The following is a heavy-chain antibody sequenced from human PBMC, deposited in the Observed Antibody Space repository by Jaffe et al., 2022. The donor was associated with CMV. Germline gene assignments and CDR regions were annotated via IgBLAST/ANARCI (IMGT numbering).Heavy chain of an antibody. D-gene: IGHD3-3*01. V-gene: IGHV3-33*01. Sequence: QVQLVESGGGVVQPGRSLRLSCAASGFTFSSYGMHWVRQAPGKGLEWVAVIWYDGSNKYYADSVKGRFTISRDNSKNTLYLQMNSLRAEDTAVYYCARGNTIFGDPPIDYWGQGTLVTVSS. CDR1: GFTFSSYG. J-gene: IGHJ4*02. CDR3: ARGNTIFGDPPIDY. CDR2: IWYDGSNK.